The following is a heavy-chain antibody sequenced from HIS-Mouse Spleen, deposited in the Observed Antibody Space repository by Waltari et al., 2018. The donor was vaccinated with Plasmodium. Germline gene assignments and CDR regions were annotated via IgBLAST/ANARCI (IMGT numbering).Heavy chain of an antibody. CDR3: AREDILTGYYNDYWYFDL. J-gene: IGHJ2*01. V-gene: IGHV3-21*01. D-gene: IGHD3-9*01. Sequence: LEWVSSISSSSSYIYYADSVKGRFTISRDNAKNSLYLQMNSLRAEDTAVYDCAREDILTGYYNDYWYFDLWGRGTLVTVSP. CDR2: ISSSSSYI.